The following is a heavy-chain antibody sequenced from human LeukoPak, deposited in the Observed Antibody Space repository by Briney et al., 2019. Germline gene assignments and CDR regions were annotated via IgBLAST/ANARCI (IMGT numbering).Heavy chain of an antibody. J-gene: IGHJ4*02. V-gene: IGHV4-39*01. D-gene: IGHD7-27*01. Sequence: PSETLSLTCTVSGGSISSSSYYWGWIRQPPGKGLEWIGNIYYSGSTYYKSSLKSRLTISVDSSKNQSSLKMISVTAADTGVYYCARHGNWDPFDYWGQGALVTVSS. CDR2: IYYSGST. CDR1: GGSISSSSYY. CDR3: ARHGNWDPFDY.